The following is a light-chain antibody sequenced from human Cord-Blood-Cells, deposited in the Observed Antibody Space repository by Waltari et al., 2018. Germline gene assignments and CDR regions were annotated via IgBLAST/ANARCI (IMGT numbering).Light chain of an antibody. J-gene: IGLJ2*01. CDR3: CSYAGSSTLV. V-gene: IGLV2-23*01. CDR2: EGS. CDR1: SSDVGSYNL. Sequence: QSALTQPASLSGSPGQSITTPCTGTSSDVGSYNLVSWYQQHPGKAPKLMIYEGSKRPSGVSHRFSGSKSGNTASLTISGLQAEDDADYYCCSYAGSSTLVFGGGTKLTVL.